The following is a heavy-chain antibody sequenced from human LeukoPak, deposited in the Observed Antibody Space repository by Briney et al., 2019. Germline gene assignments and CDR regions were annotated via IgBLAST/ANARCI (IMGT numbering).Heavy chain of an antibody. CDR2: IIPILGIA. V-gene: IGHV1-69*04. CDR3: ARTPGRTSSSCPDY. Sequence: GSSVKVSCKASGGTFSSYAISWVRQAPGQGLEWMGRIIPILGIANYAQKLQGRVTITADKSTSTAYMELSSLRSEDTAVYYCARTPGRTSSSCPDYWGQGTLVTVSS. J-gene: IGHJ4*02. D-gene: IGHD6-13*01. CDR1: GGTFSSYA.